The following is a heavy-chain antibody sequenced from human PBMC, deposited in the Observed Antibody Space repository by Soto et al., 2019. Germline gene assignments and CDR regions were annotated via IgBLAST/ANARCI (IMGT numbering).Heavy chain of an antibody. D-gene: IGHD3-10*01. Sequence: SETLSLTCAVYGGSFSGYYWSWIRQPPGKGLEWIGEINHSGSTNYNPSLKSRVTISVDTSKNQFSLKLSSVTAADTAVYYCARGLRAASIHWGQGTLVTVSS. V-gene: IGHV4-34*01. J-gene: IGHJ4*02. CDR3: ARGLRAASIH. CDR2: INHSGST. CDR1: GGSFSGYY.